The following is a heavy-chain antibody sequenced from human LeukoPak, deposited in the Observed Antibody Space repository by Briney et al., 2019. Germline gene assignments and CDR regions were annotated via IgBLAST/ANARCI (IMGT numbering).Heavy chain of an antibody. CDR2: IKQDGRDK. J-gene: IGHJ4*02. CDR1: GFSFSDYW. V-gene: IGHV3-7*01. CDR3: ARTTGWTGRYSTKFDY. D-gene: IGHD1-26*01. Sequence: PGGSLRLSCTASGFSFSDYWMTWVRQAPGKGLEWVANIKQDGRDKYYVDSVRGRFTISRDNAEKSLYLQMNSLRAEDTAVYWCARTTGWTGRYSTKFDYWGQGTLVTVSS.